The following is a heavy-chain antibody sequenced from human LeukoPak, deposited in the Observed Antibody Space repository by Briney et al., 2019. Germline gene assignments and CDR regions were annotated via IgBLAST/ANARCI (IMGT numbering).Heavy chain of an antibody. CDR1: GYTFTSYD. Sequence: ASVKVSCKASGYTFTSYDINWVRQATGRGLEWMGWMNPNSGNTGYAQKFQGRVTITRNTSISTAYMELSSLRSEDTAVYYCARTYYYGSGSLRAWLDPWGQGTLVTVSS. CDR2: MNPNSGNT. V-gene: IGHV1-8*03. D-gene: IGHD3-10*01. J-gene: IGHJ5*02. CDR3: ARTYYYGSGSLRAWLDP.